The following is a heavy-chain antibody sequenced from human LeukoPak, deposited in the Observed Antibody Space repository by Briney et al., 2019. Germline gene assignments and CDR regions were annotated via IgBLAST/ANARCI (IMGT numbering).Heavy chain of an antibody. V-gene: IGHV4-34*01. Sequence: SETLSLTCAVYGGSFSGYYWSWIRQPPGKGLEWIGEINHSGSTNYNPSLKSRVTISVDTSKNQFSLKLSSVTAADTAVYYCARRGSGTGGYYLYYYYYYMDVWGKGTTVTISS. CDR1: GGSFSGYY. D-gene: IGHD3-22*01. J-gene: IGHJ6*03. CDR2: INHSGST. CDR3: ARRGSGTGGYYLYYYYYYMDV.